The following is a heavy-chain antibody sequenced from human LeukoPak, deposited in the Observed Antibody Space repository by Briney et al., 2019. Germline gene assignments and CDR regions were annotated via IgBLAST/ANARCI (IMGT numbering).Heavy chain of an antibody. CDR2: INPNSGGT. CDR1: GYTFTGYY. Sequence: ASVKVSCKASGYTFTGYYMHWVRQAPGQGLEWMGWINPNSGGTNYAQKFQGRVTMTRDTSISTAYMELSRLRSDDTAVYYCARPSWGYCSSTSCSLDAFDIWGQGTMVTVSS. V-gene: IGHV1-2*02. J-gene: IGHJ3*02. D-gene: IGHD2-2*01. CDR3: ARPSWGYCSSTSCSLDAFDI.